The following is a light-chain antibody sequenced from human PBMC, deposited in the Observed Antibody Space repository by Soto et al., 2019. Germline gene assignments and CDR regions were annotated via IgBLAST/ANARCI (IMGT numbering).Light chain of an antibody. CDR3: AVWDDSLSAWV. CDR2: RRN. J-gene: IGLJ3*02. Sequence: QSVLTQPPSASGTPGQRVTISCSGGSSNIGNNAVIWYRQFPGTAPRLLIHRRNQRPSGVPDRFSGSKSGTSASLAISGLRSDDEADYYCAVWDDSLSAWVFGGGTKLTVL. V-gene: IGLV1-47*01. CDR1: SSNIGNNA.